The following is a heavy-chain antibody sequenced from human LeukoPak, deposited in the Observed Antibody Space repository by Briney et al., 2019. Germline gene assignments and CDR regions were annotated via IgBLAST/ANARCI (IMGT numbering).Heavy chain of an antibody. D-gene: IGHD3-9*01. V-gene: IGHV3-21*01. CDR3: ASVRYFDWLFDY. CDR1: GFTFSSYS. Sequence: PGGSLRLSCAASGFTFSSYSMNWVRQAPGKGLEWVSSISSGSSYIYYADSVKGRFTISRDNAKNSLYLQMNSLRAEDTAVYYCASVRYFDWLFDYWGQGTLVTVSS. J-gene: IGHJ4*02. CDR2: ISSGSSYI.